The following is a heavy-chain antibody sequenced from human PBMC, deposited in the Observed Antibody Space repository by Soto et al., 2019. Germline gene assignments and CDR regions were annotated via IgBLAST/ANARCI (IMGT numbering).Heavy chain of an antibody. D-gene: IGHD3-16*01. J-gene: IGHJ4*02. V-gene: IGHV1-69*02. CDR1: GGTFSSYT. CDR2: IIPILGIA. Sequence: QVQLVQSGAEVKKPGSSVKVSCKPSGGTFSSYTISWVRQAPGQGLQWMGRIIPILGIANYAQKFQGSVTITADKSTSTAYMVLSSLRSEDTAVYYCASGGSRGWHFAYWGQGTLVTVSS. CDR3: ASGGSRGWHFAY.